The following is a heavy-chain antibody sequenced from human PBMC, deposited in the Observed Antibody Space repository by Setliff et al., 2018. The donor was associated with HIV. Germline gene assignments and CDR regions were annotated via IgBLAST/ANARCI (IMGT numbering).Heavy chain of an antibody. J-gene: IGHJ5*02. V-gene: IGHV3-23*01. CDR3: ASSGSGSYINWFGP. CDR2: ISGSGGST. Sequence: GGSLRLSCAASGFTFSTYPMSWVRQAPGKGLEWVSGISGSGGSTYYADSVKGRFTISRDNSKNTLYLQMNSLRVEDTAIYYCASSGSGSYINWFGPWGQGTLVTSPQ. CDR1: GFTFSTYP. D-gene: IGHD3-10*01.